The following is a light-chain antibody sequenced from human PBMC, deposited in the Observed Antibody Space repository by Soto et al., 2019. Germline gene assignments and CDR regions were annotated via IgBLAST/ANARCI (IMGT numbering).Light chain of an antibody. J-gene: IGKJ1*01. Sequence: EIVLAQSPATPSVSPGEGATLSCRASQSFSSIFLAWYQQKPGQAPRLLIYGASSRATGIPDRFSGSGSGTDFTLTISRLEPEDFAVYYCQQYGSSPRTFGQGTKVDIK. CDR3: QQYGSSPRT. CDR2: GAS. CDR1: QSFSSIF. V-gene: IGKV3-20*01.